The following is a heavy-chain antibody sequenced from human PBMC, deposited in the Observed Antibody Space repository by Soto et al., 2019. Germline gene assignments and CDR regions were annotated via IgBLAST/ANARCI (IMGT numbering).Heavy chain of an antibody. D-gene: IGHD3-3*01. J-gene: IGHJ6*03. CDR1: GFTFSSYW. CDR3: ARGEDDFWSGRQYYYYYMDV. CDR2: INSDGSST. V-gene: IGHV3-74*01. Sequence: GGSLRLSCAASGFTFSSYWMHWVRQAPGKGLVWVSRINSDGSSTSYADSVKGRFTISRDNAKNTLYLQMNSLRAEDTAVYYCARGEDDFWSGRQYYYYYMDVWGKGTTVTVSS.